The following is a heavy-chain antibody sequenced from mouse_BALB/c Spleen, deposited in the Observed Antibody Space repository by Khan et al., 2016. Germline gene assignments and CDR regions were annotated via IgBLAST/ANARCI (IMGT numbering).Heavy chain of an antibody. CDR3: ARAGYYGYLAY. V-gene: IGHV4-1*02. J-gene: IGHJ3*01. CDR2: INPDSSTI. Sequence: EVQLQESGGGLVQPGGSLKLSCAASGFDFSRYWMSWVRQAPGKGLEWIGEINPDSSTINYTTSLKDKFIISRDNAKNTLYLQMSKGRSDDTALYYWARAGYYGYLAYWGQGTLVTVSA. D-gene: IGHD1-1*01. CDR1: GFDFSRYW.